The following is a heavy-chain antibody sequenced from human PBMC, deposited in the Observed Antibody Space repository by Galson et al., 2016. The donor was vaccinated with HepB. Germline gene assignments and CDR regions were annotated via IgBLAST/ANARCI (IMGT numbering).Heavy chain of an antibody. J-gene: IGHJ3*02. D-gene: IGHD3-3*01. Sequence: SLRLSCAASGFTFSSYTMNWVRQAPGKGLEWVSSISGSSMYIYYADSVKARFTISRDNAQNSVYLEMNTLRADDTAVYYCATDDSSVGYDGFDIWGQGTMVTVSS. CDR1: GFTFSSYT. V-gene: IGHV3-21*01. CDR2: ISGSSMYI. CDR3: ATDDSSVGYDGFDI.